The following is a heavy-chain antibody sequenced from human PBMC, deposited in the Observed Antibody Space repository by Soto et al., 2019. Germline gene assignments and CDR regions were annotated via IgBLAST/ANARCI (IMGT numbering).Heavy chain of an antibody. Sequence: QVQLVESGGGVVQPGRSLRLSCAASGFTFSSYGMHWVRQAPGKGLEWVAVISYDGSNKYYADSVKGRFTISRDNSKNTLYLQMNSLRAEDTAVYYCARDRGGSGWSQLPLYYYYYYGMDVWGQGTTVTVSS. V-gene: IGHV3-30*03. J-gene: IGHJ6*02. CDR2: ISYDGSNK. CDR3: ARDRGGSGWSQLPLYYYYYYGMDV. D-gene: IGHD6-19*01. CDR1: GFTFSSYG.